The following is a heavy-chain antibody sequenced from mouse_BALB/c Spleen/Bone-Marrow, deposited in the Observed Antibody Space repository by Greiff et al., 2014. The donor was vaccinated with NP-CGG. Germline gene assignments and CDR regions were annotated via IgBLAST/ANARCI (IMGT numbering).Heavy chain of an antibody. CDR3: ARGGYYGPGLYWYFDV. CDR1: GYTFTSYV. J-gene: IGHJ1*01. D-gene: IGHD1-1*01. Sequence: EVKLMESGPELVKPGASVKMSCKASGYTFTSYVIHWVKQKPGQGLEWIGYINPYNDGTKYNEKFKGKATLTSDKSSSTAYMERSSLTSEDSAVYYCARGGYYGPGLYWYFDVWGAGTTVTVA. V-gene: IGHV1-14*01. CDR2: INPYNDGT.